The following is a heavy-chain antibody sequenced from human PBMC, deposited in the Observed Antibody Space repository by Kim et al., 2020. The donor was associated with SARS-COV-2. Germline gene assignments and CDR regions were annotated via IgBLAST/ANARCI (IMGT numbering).Heavy chain of an antibody. D-gene: IGHD3-16*01. Sequence: GGSLRLSCAASGFTFSSYAMHWVRQAPGKGLEWVAVISYDGSNKYYADSVKGRFTISRDNSKNTLYLQMNSLRAEDTAVYYCAREVTFGDIRYYFDYWGQGTLVTVSS. CDR3: AREVTFGDIRYYFDY. CDR1: GFTFSSYA. V-gene: IGHV3-30*04. J-gene: IGHJ4*02. CDR2: ISYDGSNK.